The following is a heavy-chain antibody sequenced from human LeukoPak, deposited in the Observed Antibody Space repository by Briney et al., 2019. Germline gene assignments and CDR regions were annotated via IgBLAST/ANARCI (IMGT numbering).Heavy chain of an antibody. CDR2: IYYSGST. D-gene: IGHD3-16*01. J-gene: IGHJ4*02. Sequence: PSETLSLTCTVSGGSISSGDYYWSWIRQPPGKGLEWIGYIYYSGSTNYNPSLKSRVTISVDTSKNQFSLKLSSVTAADTAVYYCASSSTVWGYGYWGQGTLVTVSS. V-gene: IGHV4-61*08. CDR1: GGSISSGDYY. CDR3: ASSSTVWGYGY.